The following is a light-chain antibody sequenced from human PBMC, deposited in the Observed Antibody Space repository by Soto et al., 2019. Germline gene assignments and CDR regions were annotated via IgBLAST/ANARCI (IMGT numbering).Light chain of an antibody. CDR1: SSNIGAGYD. J-gene: IGLJ3*02. CDR3: QSYDTSLSGSRV. CDR2: AST. V-gene: IGLV1-40*01. Sequence: QSVLTQPPSVSGAPGQRVTISCTGSSSNIGAGYDVHWYQQLPGTAPKLLIYASTNRSSGVPDRFSGSKSDTSASLAITGLQAEDEADYYCQSYDTSLSGSRVFGGGTKVTVL.